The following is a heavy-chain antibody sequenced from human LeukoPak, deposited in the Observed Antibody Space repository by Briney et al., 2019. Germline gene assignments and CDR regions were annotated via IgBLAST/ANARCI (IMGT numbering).Heavy chain of an antibody. D-gene: IGHD1-7*01. CDR2: IYYSGST. V-gene: IGHV4-39*07. CDR1: GGSISSSSYY. J-gene: IGHJ3*02. Sequence: PSETLSLTCTVSGGSISSSSYYWGWIRQPPGKGLEWIGSIYYSGSTYYNPSLKSRVTISVDTSKNQFSLKLSSVTAADTAVYYCARVLSGEELRPNDAFDIWGQGTMVTVSS. CDR3: ARVLSGEELRPNDAFDI.